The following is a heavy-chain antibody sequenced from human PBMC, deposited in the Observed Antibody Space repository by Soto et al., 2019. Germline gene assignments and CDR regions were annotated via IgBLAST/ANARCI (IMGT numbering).Heavy chain of an antibody. CDR3: VKGESIIWYSGHFRH. CDR1: GFTFDDYA. Sequence: EVQLVESGGGLVQPGRSLRLSCAASGFTFDDYAMHWVRQVPGKGLEWVSGINWNSGSIGYGDSVKGRFAISRDNAKNSLPLQMDGLSAEDTAFYYCVKGESIIWYSGHFRHWGQGTLFTVSS. D-gene: IGHD6-13*01. V-gene: IGHV3-9*01. J-gene: IGHJ1*01. CDR2: INWNSGSI.